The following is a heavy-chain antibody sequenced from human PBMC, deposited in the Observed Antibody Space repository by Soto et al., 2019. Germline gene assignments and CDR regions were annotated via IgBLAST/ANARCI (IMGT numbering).Heavy chain of an antibody. CDR3: ETDKRVTTEDYYYYYGMDV. Sequence: EVQLLESGGGLVQPGGSLRLSCAASGFTFSSYAMSWVRQAPGKGLEWVSAISGSGGSTYYADSVKGRFTISRDNSKNTLYLQMNTLRAEDTAVYYWETDKRVTTEDYYYYYGMDVWGQGTTVTVSS. D-gene: IGHD4-4*01. CDR2: ISGSGGST. CDR1: GFTFSSYA. J-gene: IGHJ6*02. V-gene: IGHV3-23*01.